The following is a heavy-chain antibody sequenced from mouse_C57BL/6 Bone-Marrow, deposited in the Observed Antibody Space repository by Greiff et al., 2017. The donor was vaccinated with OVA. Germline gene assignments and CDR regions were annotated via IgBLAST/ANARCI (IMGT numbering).Heavy chain of an antibody. D-gene: IGHD1-1*01. CDR1: GYAFSSSW. V-gene: IGHV1-82*01. Sequence: QVQLKESGPELVKPGASVKISCKASGYAFSSSWMNWVKQRPGKGLEWIGRIYPGDGDTNYNGKFKGKATLTADKSSSTAYMQLRSLTSEDSAVYFCACYYYGSSYDFDYWGQGTTLTVSS. CDR2: IYPGDGDT. J-gene: IGHJ2*01. CDR3: ACYYYGSSYDFDY.